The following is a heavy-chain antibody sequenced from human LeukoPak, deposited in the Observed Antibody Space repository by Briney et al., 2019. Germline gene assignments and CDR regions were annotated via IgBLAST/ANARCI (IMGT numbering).Heavy chain of an antibody. CDR1: GYTLTELS. J-gene: IGHJ4*02. CDR2: FDPEGGET. D-gene: IGHD3-22*01. CDR3: ATIRYDSSGWFDY. Sequence: ASVKVSCKVSGYTLTELSMHWVRQAPGKGLEWMGGFDPEGGETIYAQKFQGRVTMTEDTSTDTAYMELSSLGSEDTAVYYCATIRYDSSGWFDYWGQGTLVTVSS. V-gene: IGHV1-24*01.